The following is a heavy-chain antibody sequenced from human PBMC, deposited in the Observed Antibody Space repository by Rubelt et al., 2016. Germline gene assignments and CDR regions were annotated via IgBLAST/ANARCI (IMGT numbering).Heavy chain of an antibody. Sequence: QLQLQESGPGLVKPSETLSLTCTVSGGSISSSSYSWGWIRQPPGKGLEWIGGLYSSRSTYVNPSLKSRVNISVDTSKNQFSLKLSSGTAADTAVYYWARGGTKTNFYWGQGTLVTVSS. D-gene: IGHD4/OR15-4a*01. CDR1: GGSISSSSYS. J-gene: IGHJ4*02. V-gene: IGHV4-39*07. CDR2: LYSSRST. CDR3: ARGGTKTNFY.